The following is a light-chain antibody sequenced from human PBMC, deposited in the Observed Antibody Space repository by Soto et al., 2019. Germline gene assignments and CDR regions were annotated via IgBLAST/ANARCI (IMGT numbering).Light chain of an antibody. J-gene: IGKJ3*01. CDR1: QSVSRY. CDR3: QQRSNWPIT. V-gene: IGKV3-11*01. Sequence: EMVLTQSPATLSLSPGERATLSCRASQSVSRYLAWYQQKPGQAPRLLIYDASNRATAIPARFSGSGSGTDFTLTISSLEPEDFAVYYCQQRSNWPITFGHGTKVEIK. CDR2: DAS.